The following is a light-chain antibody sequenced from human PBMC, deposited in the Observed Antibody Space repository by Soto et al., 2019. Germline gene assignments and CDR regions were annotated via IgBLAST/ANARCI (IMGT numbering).Light chain of an antibody. V-gene: IGLV2-14*01. Sequence: QSALIQPASVPGSPGQSITISCTGTSSDVGGYIYVSWYQQHPGKAPKLVIYEVSNRPSGVSDRFSGSKSGNTASLTISGLQAEDEADYFRSSYTTGSSVYVFGSGTKVTVL. J-gene: IGLJ1*01. CDR1: SSDVGGYIY. CDR2: EVS. CDR3: SSYTTGSSVYV.